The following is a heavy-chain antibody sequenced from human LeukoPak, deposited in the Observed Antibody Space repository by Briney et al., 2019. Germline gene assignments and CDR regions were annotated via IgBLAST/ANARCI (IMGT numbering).Heavy chain of an antibody. CDR2: INPNSGGT. V-gene: IGHV1-2*02. D-gene: IGHD3-22*01. CDR3: ARAITMIVHDY. Sequence: GGSVRVSRKHSGYTFTGYYMHWVPQAPGQRLEWMGWINPNSGGTNYAQKFQGRVTMTRDASISTAYMELSRLSSDDTAVYYCARAITMIVHDYWGQGTLVSVSS. CDR1: GYTFTGYY. J-gene: IGHJ4*02.